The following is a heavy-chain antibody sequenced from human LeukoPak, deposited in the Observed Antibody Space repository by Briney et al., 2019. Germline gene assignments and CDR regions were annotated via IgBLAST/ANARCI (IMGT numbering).Heavy chain of an antibody. J-gene: IGHJ4*02. Sequence: PSETLSLTCTVSGYSISSGYYWGWIRQPPGKGLEGVGKSYHSVPSYYNPSLKSRVTISVDTSKNQFSLKLHSMTAEDTAVYYCARGAPLDGYFDYWGQGTRVTVSS. V-gene: IGHV4-38-2*02. D-gene: IGHD2-2*03. CDR1: GYSISSGYY. CDR2: SYHSVPS. CDR3: ARGAPLDGYFDY.